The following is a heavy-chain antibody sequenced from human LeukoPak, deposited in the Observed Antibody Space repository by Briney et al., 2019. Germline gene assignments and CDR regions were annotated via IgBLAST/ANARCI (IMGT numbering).Heavy chain of an antibody. D-gene: IGHD3-10*01. CDR3: AKDTGGSGSYYNSDY. CDR1: GFTFSSYA. J-gene: IGHJ4*02. Sequence: GGSLRLSCAASGFTFSSYAMSWVRQAPGKGLEWVSAISGSGGSTYYADSVKGRFTISRDNSKNTLYLQMNSLRAEDTAVYYCAKDTGGSGSYYNSDYWGQGTLVTVSS. CDR2: ISGSGGST. V-gene: IGHV3-23*01.